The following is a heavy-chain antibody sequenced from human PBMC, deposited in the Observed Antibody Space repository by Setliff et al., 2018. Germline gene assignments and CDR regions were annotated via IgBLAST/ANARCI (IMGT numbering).Heavy chain of an antibody. CDR3: ASEPTMVRGVIITSYGMDV. D-gene: IGHD3-10*01. CDR1: GYTFTYRY. V-gene: IGHV1-45*02. Sequence: SVKVSCKTSGYTFTYRYLHWVRQAPGQALEWMGWITPFNGNTNYAQKFQDRVTITRDRSMSTAHMELSSLRSEDTAMYYCASEPTMVRGVIITSYGMDVWGQGTTVTVSS. J-gene: IGHJ6*02. CDR2: ITPFNGNT.